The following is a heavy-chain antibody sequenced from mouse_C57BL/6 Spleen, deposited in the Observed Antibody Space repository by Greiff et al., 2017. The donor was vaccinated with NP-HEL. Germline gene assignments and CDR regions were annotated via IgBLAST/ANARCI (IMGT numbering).Heavy chain of an antibody. CDR1: GYTFTSYW. V-gene: IGHV1-7*01. J-gene: IGHJ3*01. CDR2: INPSRGYT. Sequence: VKLVESGAELAKPGASVKLSCKASGYTFTSYWMHWVKQRPGQGLEWIGYINPSRGYTKYNQKFKDKATLTADKSSSTAYMQLSSLTYEDSAVYYCARWDYSNLAWFAYWGQGTLVTVSA. CDR3: ARWDYSNLAWFAY. D-gene: IGHD2-5*01.